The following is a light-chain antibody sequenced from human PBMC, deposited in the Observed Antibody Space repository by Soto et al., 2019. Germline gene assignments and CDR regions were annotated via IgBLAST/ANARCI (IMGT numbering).Light chain of an antibody. J-gene: IGKJ5*01. Sequence: EIVMTQSPATLSVSPGERVILSCRASQSVGTNLAWYQQKPGQAPRLLIYYASTRPTGIPARFSGGGSGTDFPLTISSLQSEDFAGDYCQQYNNWPPITFGQGTRLESK. V-gene: IGKV3-15*01. CDR2: YAS. CDR3: QQYNNWPPIT. CDR1: QSVGTN.